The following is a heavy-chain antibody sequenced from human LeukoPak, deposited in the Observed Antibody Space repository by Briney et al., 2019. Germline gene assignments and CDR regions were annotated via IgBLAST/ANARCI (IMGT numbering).Heavy chain of an antibody. Sequence: GRSLRLSCAASGFTFDDYAMHWVRQAPGKGLEWVSGIFGSGGSAHYADSVKGRFTISRDNSKNTVYLQMDSLRVEDTAVYYCGKTTTGYSSGRYPGWPVDYWGQGTLVTVSS. D-gene: IGHD6-19*01. V-gene: IGHV3-23*01. CDR2: IFGSGGSA. J-gene: IGHJ4*02. CDR1: GFTFDDYA. CDR3: GKTTTGYSSGRYPGWPVDY.